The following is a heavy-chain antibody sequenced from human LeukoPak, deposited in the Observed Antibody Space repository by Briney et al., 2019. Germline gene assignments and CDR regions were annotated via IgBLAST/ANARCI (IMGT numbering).Heavy chain of an antibody. CDR3: AKPRKGLVLGAFDM. D-gene: IGHD5-12*01. V-gene: IGHV3-23*01. Sequence: GGSLRLSCAASGFTFSSYDMSWVRQAPGKGLQWVSSISGSGRSAFFADSVKGRFTISRDNSQNTVYLQMNSLRVDDTALYYCAKPRKGLVLGAFDMWGQGTMVTVSS. CDR2: ISGSGRSA. CDR1: GFTFSSYD. J-gene: IGHJ3*02.